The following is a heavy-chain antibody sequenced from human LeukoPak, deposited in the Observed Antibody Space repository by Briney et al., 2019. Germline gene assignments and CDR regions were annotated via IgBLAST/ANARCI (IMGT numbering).Heavy chain of an antibody. J-gene: IGHJ5*02. D-gene: IGHD3-9*01. CDR2: INPNTGAT. CDR3: ARKYDILTGYDTWFDP. CDR1: GYTFTGYY. V-gene: IGHV1-2*02. Sequence: ASVKVSCKASGYTFTGYYMHWVRQAPGQGLEWMGWINPNTGATKYAKKFQGRVTMTGDRSISTGYMELSSLRSDDTAVYFCARKYDILTGYDTWFDPWGQGTLVTVSS.